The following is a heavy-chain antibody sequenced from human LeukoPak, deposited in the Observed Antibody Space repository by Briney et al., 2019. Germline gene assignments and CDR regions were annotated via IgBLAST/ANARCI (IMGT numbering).Heavy chain of an antibody. V-gene: IGHV1-2*02. Sequence: ASVKVSCKASGCTFTGYYMHWVRQAPGQGLEWVGWINPNSGGTNYAQKFQGRVTMTRDTSISTAYMELSRLRSDDTAGYYCARGLYYDSSGSPDDGMDVWGQGTTVTVSS. CDR2: INPNSGGT. D-gene: IGHD3-22*01. J-gene: IGHJ6*02. CDR3: ARGLYYDSSGSPDDGMDV. CDR1: GCTFTGYY.